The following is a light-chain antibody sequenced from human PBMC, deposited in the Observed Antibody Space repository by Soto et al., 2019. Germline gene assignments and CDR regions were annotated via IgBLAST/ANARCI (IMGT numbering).Light chain of an antibody. CDR2: GTS. CDR1: QSVSSNY. Sequence: ETVLTQSPGTLSLSPGERATLSCRASQSVSSNYFAWYQQKPGQAPRLLIYGTSRRPPGIPDRFSGGGSGTDFTLTIIRLEPEDFAVYYCQQYGSSPPDTFGQGTKVEIK. CDR3: QQYGSSPPDT. J-gene: IGKJ2*01. V-gene: IGKV3-20*01.